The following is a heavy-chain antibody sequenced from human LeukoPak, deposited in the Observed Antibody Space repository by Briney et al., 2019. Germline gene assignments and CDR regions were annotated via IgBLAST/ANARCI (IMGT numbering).Heavy chain of an antibody. Sequence: SVKVSCKASGYTFTSYDINWVRQAPGQGLEWMGRIIPIFGIANYAQKFQGRVTITADKSTSTAYMELSSLRSEDTAVYYCARGLYREDSYGNQVYYYYGMDVWGQGTTVTVSS. J-gene: IGHJ6*02. D-gene: IGHD5-18*01. CDR1: GYTFTSYD. CDR2: IIPIFGIA. CDR3: ARGLYREDSYGNQVYYYYGMDV. V-gene: IGHV1-69*04.